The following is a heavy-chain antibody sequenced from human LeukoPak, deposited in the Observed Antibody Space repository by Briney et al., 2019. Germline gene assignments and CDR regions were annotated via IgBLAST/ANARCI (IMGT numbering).Heavy chain of an antibody. CDR2: IIPIFGTA. CDR1: GGTFSSYA. V-gene: IGHV1-69*05. Sequence: SVKVSCKASGGTFSSYAISWVRQAPGQGLEWMGGIIPIFGTANYAQKFQGRVTITTDESTSTAYMELSSLRSEDTAVYYCASTRQASYPRGYFDYWGQGTLDTVSS. CDR3: ASTRQASYPRGYFDY. J-gene: IGHJ4*02. D-gene: IGHD2-15*01.